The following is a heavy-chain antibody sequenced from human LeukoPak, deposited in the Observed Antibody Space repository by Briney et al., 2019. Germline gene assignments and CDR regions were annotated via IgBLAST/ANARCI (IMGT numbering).Heavy chain of an antibody. CDR1: GGSISSGAYY. D-gene: IGHD2-21*02. CDR3: AREYCGGDCYFDL. CDR2: IAYSGST. V-gene: IGHV4-31*03. Sequence: SETLSLTCTVSGGSISSGAYYWSWIRQHPGGGVGWIGYIAYSGSTYYNPSLESRFSISYNAFNNKFSLDVTSVTAADTAVYYCAREYCGGDCYFDLWGRGALVTVS. J-gene: IGHJ4*02.